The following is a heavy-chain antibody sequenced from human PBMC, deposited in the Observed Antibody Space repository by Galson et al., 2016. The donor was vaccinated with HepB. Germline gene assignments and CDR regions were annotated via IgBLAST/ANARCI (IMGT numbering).Heavy chain of an antibody. V-gene: IGHV2-5*02. CDR2: IYWDGDE. Sequence: PALVKPTQTLTLTCIFSGFSLSTTGVGVGWMRQPPRKTLEWLAHIYWDGDERYSPSLKSRLTITKDTSKNRVVLTMTNMDPVDTATYYCVRIVHSGSYYYVAYWGQGTLVTVSS. J-gene: IGHJ4*02. CDR3: VRIVHSGSYYYVAY. CDR1: GFSLSTTGVG. D-gene: IGHD1-26*01.